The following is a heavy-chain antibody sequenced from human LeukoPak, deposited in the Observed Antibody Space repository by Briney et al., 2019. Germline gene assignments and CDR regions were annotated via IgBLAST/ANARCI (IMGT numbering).Heavy chain of an antibody. J-gene: IGHJ4*02. V-gene: IGHV4-59*01. CDR3: ARATLYGSGSSRAPYFDY. Sequence: SETLSLTCTVSGGSISSYYWSWIRQPPGKGLEWIGYIYYSGSTNYNPSLRSRVTISVDTSKNQFSLKLSSVTAADTAVYYCARATLYGSGSSRAPYFDYWGQGTLVTVSS. CDR2: IYYSGST. D-gene: IGHD3-10*01. CDR1: GGSISSYY.